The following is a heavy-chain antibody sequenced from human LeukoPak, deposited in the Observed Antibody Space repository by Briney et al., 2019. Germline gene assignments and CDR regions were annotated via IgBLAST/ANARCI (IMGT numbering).Heavy chain of an antibody. CDR3: AREMNIVVVPAVYNWFDP. V-gene: IGHV3-21*01. CDR2: ISSSSSYI. Sequence: GGSLRLSCGASGFTFSSYSMNWVRQASGKGLEWVSSISSSSSYIYYADSVKGRFTISRDNAKNSLYLQMNSLRAEDTAVYYCAREMNIVVVPAVYNWFDPWGQGTLVTVSS. CDR1: GFTFSSYS. D-gene: IGHD2-2*01. J-gene: IGHJ5*02.